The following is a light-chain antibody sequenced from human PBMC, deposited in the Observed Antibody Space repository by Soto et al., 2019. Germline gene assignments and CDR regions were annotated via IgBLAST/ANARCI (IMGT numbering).Light chain of an antibody. Sequence: EIVMTQSPATLSVSPGERATLSCWASQSVSSNLAWYQQKPGQAPRLLIYDVSTRATGTPHRFSGSGSGTDFTLTISALESEDVAVYYCQHYGRSPSFGQGTKLEIK. CDR1: QSVSSN. J-gene: IGKJ1*01. V-gene: IGKV3-20*01. CDR2: DVS. CDR3: QHYGRSPS.